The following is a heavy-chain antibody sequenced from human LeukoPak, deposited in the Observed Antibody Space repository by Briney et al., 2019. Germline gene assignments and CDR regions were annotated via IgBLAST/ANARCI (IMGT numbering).Heavy chain of an antibody. V-gene: IGHV3-7*01. CDR3: ATGRSCTTCYLPDY. CDR2: INQNGGEN. Sequence: PGGSLRLSCAVSGITFSDYWMTWVRQAPGKGLEWVANINQNGGENYYVDSVKGRLTISRDNTKNSVYLQMNSLRAEDTAAYYCATGRSCTTCYLPDYWGQGTLVTVSS. CDR1: GITFSDYW. D-gene: IGHD2-2*01. J-gene: IGHJ4*02.